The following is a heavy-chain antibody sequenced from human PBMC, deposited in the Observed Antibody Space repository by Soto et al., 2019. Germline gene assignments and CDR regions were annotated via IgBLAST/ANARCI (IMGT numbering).Heavy chain of an antibody. Sequence: ASVKVSCKPSGYTFNTYGINWVRQAPGQGLELMGWISAYDGKTTYAEKFQGRVTMTTDTSTSTAYMELRSLRSDDTAIYYCARDPHEFWTSYWFDPWGQGTPVTVSS. J-gene: IGHJ5*02. V-gene: IGHV1-18*01. CDR2: ISAYDGKT. CDR3: ARDPHEFWTSYWFDP. D-gene: IGHD3-3*01. CDR1: GYTFNTYG.